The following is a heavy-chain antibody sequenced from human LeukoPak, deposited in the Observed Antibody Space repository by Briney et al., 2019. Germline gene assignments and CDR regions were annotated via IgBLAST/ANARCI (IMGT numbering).Heavy chain of an antibody. J-gene: IGHJ4*02. Sequence: PGGNLRLSCAPSGLTFRSYSMHWVRQAPGKGLEWVAVISYDGSNKYYADSVKGRFTISRDNSKNTLYLQMNSLRAEDTAVYYCARVWDIVVVPAAIAFDYWGQGTLVTVSS. V-gene: IGHV3-30*03. CDR2: ISYDGSNK. D-gene: IGHD2-2*02. CDR1: GLTFRSYS. CDR3: ARVWDIVVVPAAIAFDY.